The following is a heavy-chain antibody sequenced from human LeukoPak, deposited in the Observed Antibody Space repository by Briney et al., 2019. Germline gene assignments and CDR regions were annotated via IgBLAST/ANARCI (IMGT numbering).Heavy chain of an antibody. CDR1: GFTFDDYG. V-gene: IGHV3-20*04. J-gene: IGHJ3*02. CDR3: ARDIGYCSGGSCYSRDDHAFDI. Sequence: PGGSLRLSCAASGFTFDDYGMSWVRQAPGKGLEWVSGINWNGGSTGYADSVKGRFTISRDNAKNSLYLQMNSLRAEDTAVYYCARDIGYCSGGSCYSRDDHAFDIWGQGTMVTVSS. CDR2: INWNGGST. D-gene: IGHD2-15*01.